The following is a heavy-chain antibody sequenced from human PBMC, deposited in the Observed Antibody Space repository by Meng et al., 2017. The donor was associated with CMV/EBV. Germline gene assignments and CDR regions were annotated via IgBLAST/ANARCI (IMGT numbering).Heavy chain of an antibody. J-gene: IGHJ4*02. D-gene: IGHD1-26*01. CDR3: ARDHEHGGATNFDY. V-gene: IGHV1-18*01. CDR2: VSAYNGNT. CDR1: GYTFTSHG. Sequence: ASVKVSCKASGYTFTSHGISWVRQAPGQGLEWMGWVSAYNGNTNYAQKLQGRVTMTTDTSTSTAYMELRSLRSDDTAVYYCARDHEHGGATNFDYWGQGTLVTVSS.